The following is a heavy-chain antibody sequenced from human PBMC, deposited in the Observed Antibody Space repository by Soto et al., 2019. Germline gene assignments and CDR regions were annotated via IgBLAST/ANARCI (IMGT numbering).Heavy chain of an antibody. CDR1: GASISSGRYY. J-gene: IGHJ6*02. V-gene: IGHV4-39*01. CDR3: ARHLPSLRIDALDV. CDR2: IHTTGST. D-gene: IGHD2-15*01. Sequence: QLQLHESGPGLVKPLETLSLTCTVSGASISSGRYYWAWIRQPPGKGLEWVATIHTTGSTYYKPSLESRIARSIDTSKNHFSLSLPSVTAADTAVYYCARHLPSLRIDALDVWGQGTSVTVSS.